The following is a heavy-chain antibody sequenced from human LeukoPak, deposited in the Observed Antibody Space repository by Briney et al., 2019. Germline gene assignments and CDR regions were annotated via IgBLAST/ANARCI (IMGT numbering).Heavy chain of an antibody. CDR1: GFTFINAW. V-gene: IGHV3-15*01. CDR3: TTARPDSGYEMIVVVTTDY. D-gene: IGHD3-22*01. CDR2: IKSKTDGRTT. J-gene: IGHJ4*02. Sequence: PGGSLRLSCAASGFTFINAWMSWVRQAPGKGLEWVGRIKSKTDGRTTDYAAPVKGRFTISRDDSKNTLYLQMNSLKTEDTAVYYCTTARPDSGYEMIVVVTTDYWGQGTLVTVSS.